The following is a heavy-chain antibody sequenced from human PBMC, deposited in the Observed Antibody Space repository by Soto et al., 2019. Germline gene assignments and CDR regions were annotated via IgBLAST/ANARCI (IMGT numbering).Heavy chain of an antibody. CDR1: GGSVSSGSYY. CDR2: IYYSGST. J-gene: IGHJ6*02. V-gene: IGHV4-61*01. Sequence: SETLSLTCTVSGGSVSSGSYYWSWIRQPPGKGLEWIGYIYYSGSTNYNPSLKSRVTISVDTSKNQFSLKLSSVTAADTAVYYCARDKHFRGISVTVAGIPYYYYYGMDVWGQGTTVTVSS. D-gene: IGHD6-19*01. CDR3: ARDKHFRGISVTVAGIPYYYYYGMDV.